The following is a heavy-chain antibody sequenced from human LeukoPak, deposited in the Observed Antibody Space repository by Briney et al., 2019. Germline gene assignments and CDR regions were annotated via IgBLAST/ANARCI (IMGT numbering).Heavy chain of an antibody. CDR2: IRYNGNNQ. J-gene: IGHJ6*03. D-gene: IGHD2-2*01. V-gene: IGHV3-30*02. CDR1: GFTFNNYG. Sequence: GGSLRLSCAASGFTFNNYGMHWVRQAPGKGLEWVAFIRYNGNNQYYADSVKGRFTISRDNSKNTLYLQMNSLRAEDTAVYYCAKAHEDIVVVTAYYMDVWGKGTTVTISS. CDR3: AKAHEDIVVVTAYYMDV.